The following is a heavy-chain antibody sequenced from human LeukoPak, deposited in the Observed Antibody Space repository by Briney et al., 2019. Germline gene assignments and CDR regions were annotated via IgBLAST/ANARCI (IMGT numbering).Heavy chain of an antibody. CDR1: GGTFSSYA. V-gene: IGHV1-69*13. Sequence: SVKVSCKASGGTFSSYAISWVRQAPGQRLEWMGGIIPIFGTANYAQKFQGRVTITADESTSTAYMELSSLRSEDTAVYYCASAVEMATTADYWGQGTLVTVSS. CDR2: IIPIFGTA. CDR3: ASAVEMATTADY. D-gene: IGHD5-24*01. J-gene: IGHJ4*02.